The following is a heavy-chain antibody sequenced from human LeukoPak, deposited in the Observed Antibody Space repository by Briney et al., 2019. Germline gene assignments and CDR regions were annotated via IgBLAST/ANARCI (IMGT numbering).Heavy chain of an antibody. D-gene: IGHD6-13*01. CDR3: ARKGPTAATGPDY. CDR2: IYNSRDT. Sequence: PSETLSLTCTVSGGSISSYYWSWIRQPPGKGLEWLGYIYNSRDTNYNPSLKSRVTFSADTSKNQFSLKLSSVTAADTAVYYCARKGPTAATGPDYWGQGTLVTVSS. CDR1: GGSISSYY. V-gene: IGHV4-59*01. J-gene: IGHJ4*02.